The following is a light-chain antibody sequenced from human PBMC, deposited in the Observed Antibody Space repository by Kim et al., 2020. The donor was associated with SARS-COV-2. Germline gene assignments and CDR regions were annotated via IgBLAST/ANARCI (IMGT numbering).Light chain of an antibody. J-gene: IGLJ1*01. CDR3: NSRDSNDNVVF. V-gene: IGLV3-19*01. CDR2: GKD. Sequence: SSELTQDPAVSVALGQTVRITCQGDSLRSYYATWYQQKAGQAPIPVIYGKDNRPSGIPDRFSGSSSGNTASLTITGAQAEDEADYYCNSRDSNDNVVFFG. CDR1: SLRSYY.